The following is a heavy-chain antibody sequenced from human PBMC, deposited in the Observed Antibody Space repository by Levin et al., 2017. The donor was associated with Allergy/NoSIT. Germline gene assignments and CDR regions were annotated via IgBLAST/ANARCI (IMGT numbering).Heavy chain of an antibody. Sequence: SVKVSCKTAGASFSSNAISWLRQAPGQGLEWMGGIIPMLGTANYAQKFQGRITVTADESTSTAYMELSSLRSEDTAVYYCARDLNSGRYDKNLPMSKTWFESWGHGPLVTVSS. D-gene: IGHD1-26*01. V-gene: IGHV1-69*13. CDR2: IIPMLGTA. CDR3: ARDLNSGRYDKNLPMSKTWFES. J-gene: IGHJ5*01. CDR1: GASFSSNA.